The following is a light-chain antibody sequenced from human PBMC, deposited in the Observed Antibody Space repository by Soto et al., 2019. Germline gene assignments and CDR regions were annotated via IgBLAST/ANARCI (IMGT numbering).Light chain of an antibody. J-gene: IGLJ3*02. V-gene: IGLV2-14*01. CDR1: SSDVGRYNY. Sequence: QSALTQPAAVSGPPGQSITISCTGTSSDVGRYNYVSWYQQHSSKAPKLVIYEVRNRPSGISNRFSASKSGNTASLTISGLQAEDEADYYCTSYTSNTTWVFGGGTKLTVL. CDR3: TSYTSNTTWV. CDR2: EVR.